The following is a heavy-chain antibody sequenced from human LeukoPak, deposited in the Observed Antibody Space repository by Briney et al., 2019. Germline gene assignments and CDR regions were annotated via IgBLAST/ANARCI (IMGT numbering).Heavy chain of an antibody. CDR2: ISSSSSYI. V-gene: IGHV3-21*01. D-gene: IGHD6-25*01. CDR1: GFAFSSYS. J-gene: IGHJ4*02. Sequence: GGSLRLSCAASGFAFSSYSMNWVRQAPGKGLEWVSYISSSSSYIYYADSVKGRFTISRDNAKNSLYLQMNSLRAEDTAVYYCARDFAATPYYFDYWGQGTLVTVSS. CDR3: ARDFAATPYYFDY.